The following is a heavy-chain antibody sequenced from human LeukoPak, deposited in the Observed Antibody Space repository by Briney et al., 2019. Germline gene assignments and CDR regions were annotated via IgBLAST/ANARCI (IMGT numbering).Heavy chain of an antibody. CDR2: T. V-gene: IGHV3-74*01. Sequence: TSYADSVKGRFTISRDNAKNTLYLQMNSLRAEDTAVYYCARGGTMVRGVPSSYYYYGMDVWGQGTTVTVSS. D-gene: IGHD3-10*01. J-gene: IGHJ6*02. CDR3: ARGGTMVRGVPSSYYYYGMDV.